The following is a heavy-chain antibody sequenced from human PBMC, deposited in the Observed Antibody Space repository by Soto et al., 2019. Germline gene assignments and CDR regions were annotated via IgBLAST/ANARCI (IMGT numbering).Heavy chain of an antibody. D-gene: IGHD2-21*01. J-gene: IGHJ4*02. CDR3: AKDNEGFVNHPDY. Sequence: PGGSLRLSCAASGFTFDDYAMHWVRQAPGKGLEWVSGISWNSGSIGYADSVKGRFTISRDNAKNSLYLQMNSLRAEDTALYYCAKDNEGFVNHPDYWGQGTLVTVSS. V-gene: IGHV3-9*01. CDR2: ISWNSGSI. CDR1: GFTFDDYA.